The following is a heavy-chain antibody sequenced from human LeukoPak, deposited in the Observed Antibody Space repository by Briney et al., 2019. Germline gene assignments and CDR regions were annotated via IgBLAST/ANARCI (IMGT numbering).Heavy chain of an antibody. Sequence: GGSLRLSCAASGFTFSSYAMSWVRQAPGKGLEWVSAISGSGGSTYYADSVKGRFTISRDNSKNTLYLQMNSLRAEDTAVYYCASYDFWSGYYGDYWGQGTLVTVSS. J-gene: IGHJ4*02. CDR3: ASYDFWSGYYGDY. V-gene: IGHV3-23*01. CDR1: GFTFSSYA. D-gene: IGHD3-3*01. CDR2: ISGSGGST.